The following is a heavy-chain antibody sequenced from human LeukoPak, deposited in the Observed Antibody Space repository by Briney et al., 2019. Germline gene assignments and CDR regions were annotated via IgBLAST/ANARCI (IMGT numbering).Heavy chain of an antibody. CDR3: ARHVVPYYYDSSGYSRPGY. J-gene: IGHJ4*02. V-gene: IGHV5-51*01. D-gene: IGHD3-22*01. CDR2: LYPGDSDT. Sequence: GESLKISCKGSGYSFTSYWIGWVRQMPGKGLEWMGILYPGDSDTRYSPSFQGQVTISADKSISTAYLQWSSLKASDTAMYYCARHVVPYYYDSSGYSRPGYWGQGTLVTVSS. CDR1: GYSFTSYW.